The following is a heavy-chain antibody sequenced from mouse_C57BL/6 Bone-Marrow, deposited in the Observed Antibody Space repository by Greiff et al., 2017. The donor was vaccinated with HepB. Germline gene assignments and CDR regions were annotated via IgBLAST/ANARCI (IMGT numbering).Heavy chain of an antibody. CDR2: IYPGSGNT. CDR1: GYSFTSYY. Sequence: VKLQQSGPELVKPGASVKISCKASGYSFTSYYIHWVKQRPGQGLEWIGWIYPGSGNTKYNEKFKGKATLTADTSSSTAYMQLSSLTSEDSAVYYCAREGITTVVARWYFDVWGTGTTVTVSS. D-gene: IGHD1-1*01. V-gene: IGHV1-66*01. J-gene: IGHJ1*03. CDR3: AREGITTVVARWYFDV.